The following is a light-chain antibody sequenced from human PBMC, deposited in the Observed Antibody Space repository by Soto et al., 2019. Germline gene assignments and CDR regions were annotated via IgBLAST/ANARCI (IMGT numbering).Light chain of an antibody. CDR1: QSVSSN. J-gene: IGKJ1*01. CDR2: GAS. CDR3: QQYNNWPPTWT. V-gene: IGKV3D-15*01. Sequence: EIMMTQSPATMSVSPGERATLSCRASQSVSSNLAWYQQKPGQAPRLLIYGASIRATGIPARFSGSGSGTEFTLTISSLQSEDFAVYYCQQYNNWPPTWTFGQGTKVEIK.